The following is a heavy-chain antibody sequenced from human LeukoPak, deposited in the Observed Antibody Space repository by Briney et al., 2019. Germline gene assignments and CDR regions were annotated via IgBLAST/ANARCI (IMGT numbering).Heavy chain of an antibody. D-gene: IGHD2-15*01. J-gene: IGHJ6*03. Sequence: PSQTLSLTCTVSGGSISSGSYYWSWIRQPAGKGLEWIGRIYTSGSTNYNPSLKSRVTISVDTSKDQFSLKLSSVTAADTAVYYCARAVVMAHITHSYYYYYMDVWGKGTTVTISS. CDR3: ARAVVMAHITHSYYYYYMDV. CDR2: IYTSGST. V-gene: IGHV4-61*02. CDR1: GGSISSGSYY.